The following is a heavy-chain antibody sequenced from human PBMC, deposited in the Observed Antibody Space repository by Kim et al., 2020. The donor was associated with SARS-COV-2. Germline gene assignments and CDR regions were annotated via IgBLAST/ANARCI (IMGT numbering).Heavy chain of an antibody. CDR3: ARRSGSYYNNYYYYMDV. J-gene: IGHJ6*03. D-gene: IGHD3-10*01. V-gene: IGHV3-53*04. Sequence: GGSLRLSCAASGFTVSSNYMSWVRQAPGKGLEWVSVIYSGGSTYYADSVKGRFTISRHNSKNTLYLQMNSLRAEDTAVYYCARRSGSYYNNYYYYMDVWGKGTTVTVSS. CDR2: IYSGGST. CDR1: GFTVSSNY.